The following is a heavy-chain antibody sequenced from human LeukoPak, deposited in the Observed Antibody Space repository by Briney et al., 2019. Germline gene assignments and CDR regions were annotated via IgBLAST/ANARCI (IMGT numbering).Heavy chain of an antibody. CDR3: ARKHLESSSWYLPFDY. Sequence: GGSPRLSCAASGFTFDGYAMHWVRQAPGKGLEWVSLISGDGGSTYYADSVKGRFTISRDNSKNSLYLQMNSLRTEDTALYYCARKHLESSSWYLPFDYWGQGTLVTVSS. CDR1: GFTFDGYA. CDR2: ISGDGGST. V-gene: IGHV3-43*02. D-gene: IGHD6-13*01. J-gene: IGHJ4*02.